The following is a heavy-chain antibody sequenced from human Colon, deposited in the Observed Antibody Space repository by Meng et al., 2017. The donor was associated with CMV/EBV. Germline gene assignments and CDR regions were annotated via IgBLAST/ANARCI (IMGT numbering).Heavy chain of an antibody. D-gene: IGHD1-26*01. CDR1: GFTFSSYS. V-gene: IGHV3-7*01. CDR2: IKQDGSTK. CDR3: ASLWEGGY. J-gene: IGHJ4*02. Sequence: GESLKISCAASGFTFSSYSMNWVRQAPGKGLEWVADIKQDGSTKYYVASVKGRFTISRDNAKRSLFLQMNSLRVEDTSVYYCASLWEGGYWGQGTLVTVSS.